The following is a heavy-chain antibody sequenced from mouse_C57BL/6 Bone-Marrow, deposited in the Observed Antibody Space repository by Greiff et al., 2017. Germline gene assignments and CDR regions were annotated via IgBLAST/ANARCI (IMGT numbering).Heavy chain of an antibody. CDR3: ARSSTFFDYFDY. J-gene: IGHJ2*01. CDR1: GYTFTTYP. CDR2: FHPYNDDT. Sequence: DQRVESGAELVKPGASVKMSCKASGYTFTTYPIEWMKQNHGKSLEWIGNFHPYNDDTKYNEKFKGKATSTVEKSSNTVYLELSRLTSDDSAVXYCARSSTFFDYFDYWGQGTTLTVSS. V-gene: IGHV1-47*01. D-gene: IGHD5-1*01.